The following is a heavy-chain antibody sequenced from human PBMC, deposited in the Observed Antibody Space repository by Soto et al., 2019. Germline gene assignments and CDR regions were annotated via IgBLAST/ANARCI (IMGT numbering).Heavy chain of an antibody. CDR3: ATREYSYGLGS. D-gene: IGHD5-18*01. J-gene: IGHJ4*02. V-gene: IGHV5-51*01. Sequence: GESLKISCKGSGDTFRRSWIGWVRQMAGKGLEWMGIIFPGDSDTRYSPSFQGQVTISIDKSISTAYLQWSSLKASDSAMYYCATREYSYGLGSWGQGTSVTVPQ. CDR2: IFPGDSDT. CDR1: GDTFRRSW.